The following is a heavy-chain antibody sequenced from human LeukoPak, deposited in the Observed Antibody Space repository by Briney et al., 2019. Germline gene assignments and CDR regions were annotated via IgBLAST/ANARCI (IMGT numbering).Heavy chain of an antibody. J-gene: IGHJ4*02. CDR3: ARLRHYGYDSSGYSFPYYFDY. CDR1: GGSISSSSYY. V-gene: IGHV4-39*01. D-gene: IGHD3-22*01. Sequence: PSETLSLTCTVSGGSISSSSYYWGWIRQPPGEGLEWIGSIYYSGSTYYNPSLKSRVTISVDTSKNQFSLKLSSVTAADTAVYYCARLRHYGYDSSGYSFPYYFDYWGQGTLVTVSS. CDR2: IYYSGST.